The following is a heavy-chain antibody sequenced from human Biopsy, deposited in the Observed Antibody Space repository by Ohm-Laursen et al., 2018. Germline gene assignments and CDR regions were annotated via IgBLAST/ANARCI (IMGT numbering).Heavy chain of an antibody. V-gene: IGHV4-59*01. CDR1: GASITKNY. CDR3: ARDIMDYYGSEYYPLEGAFDT. Sequence: GTLSLTCIVSGASITKNYWGWIRQAPGKGLEWIGCMYHSGSTNYNPFLKSRVTISVDTSNNQFSLNLRSVTAADTAVYYCARDIMDYYGSEYYPLEGAFDTWGRGTVVTVS. J-gene: IGHJ3*02. CDR2: MYHSGST. D-gene: IGHD3-10*01.